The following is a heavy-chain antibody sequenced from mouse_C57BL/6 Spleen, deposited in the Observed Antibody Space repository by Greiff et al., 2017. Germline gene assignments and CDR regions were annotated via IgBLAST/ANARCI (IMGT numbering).Heavy chain of an antibody. CDR2: IYPGDGDT. D-gene: IGHD2-3*01. Sequence: VQLQQSGPELVKPGASVKISCKASGYAFSSSWMNWVKPRPGKGLEWIGRIYPGDGDTNYNGKFKGKATLTADKSSSTAYMQLSSLTSEDSAVYFCARWLLHNYFDYWGQGTTLTVSS. CDR3: ARWLLHNYFDY. V-gene: IGHV1-82*01. J-gene: IGHJ2*01. CDR1: GYAFSSSW.